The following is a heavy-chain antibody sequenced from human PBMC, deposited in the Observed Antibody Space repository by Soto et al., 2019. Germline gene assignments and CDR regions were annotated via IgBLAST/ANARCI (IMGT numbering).Heavy chain of an antibody. J-gene: IGHJ6*02. CDR3: ARDLWGYCGADCYPLDV. CDR2: MYNTGST. CDR1: GGSISSYY. Sequence: QVRLQESGPGLVKPSETLSLTCTVSGGSISSYYWSWIRQPPGKGLEWIGYMYNTGSTIYNPSLKSLVTISVDTSKNPFSLKLNSVTAADTAVYYCARDLWGYCGADCYPLDVWGQGTTVTVSS. D-gene: IGHD2-21*02. V-gene: IGHV4-59*01.